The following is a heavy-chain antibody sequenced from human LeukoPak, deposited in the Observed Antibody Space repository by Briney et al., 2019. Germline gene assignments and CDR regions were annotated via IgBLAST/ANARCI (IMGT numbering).Heavy chain of an antibody. V-gene: IGHV1-69*05. CDR3: ARGLGYCSGGSCYSIRYYYYVDV. D-gene: IGHD2-15*01. Sequence: SVKVSCKASGGTFSSYAISWVRQAPGQGLEWMGGIIPIFGTANYAQKFQGRVTITTDESTSTAYMELSSLRSEDTAVYYCARGLGYCSGGSCYSIRYYYYVDVWGKGTTVTVSS. CDR1: GGTFSSYA. CDR2: IIPIFGTA. J-gene: IGHJ6*03.